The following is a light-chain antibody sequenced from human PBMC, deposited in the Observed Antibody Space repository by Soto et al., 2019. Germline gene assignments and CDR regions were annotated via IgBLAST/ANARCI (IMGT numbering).Light chain of an antibody. J-gene: IGKJ4*01. CDR1: QRVLYSSNNKND. V-gene: IGKV4-1*01. Sequence: IVMTQSPDSLAVSLGERATINCKTSQRVLYSSNNKNDLAWYQQKPGQPPKLLIYWASTRESVVPDRFSGSRSGTDFSLTIRSLQADDVAVYYCQQYSRTPLPCGGGTKVEIK. CDR2: WAS. CDR3: QQYSRTPLP.